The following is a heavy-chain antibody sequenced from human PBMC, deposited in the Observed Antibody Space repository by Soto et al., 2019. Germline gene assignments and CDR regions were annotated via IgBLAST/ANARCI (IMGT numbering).Heavy chain of an antibody. CDR3: AKDIWMAVAGTCY. V-gene: IGHV3-23*01. D-gene: IGHD6-19*01. CDR2: ISGGGGST. CDR1: GFPFSIYA. J-gene: IGHJ4*02. Sequence: EEQLLESGGGLVQPGGSLRLSCAASGFPFSIYAMSWVRQAPEKGLEWVSAISGGGGSTYYADSVRGRFTISRDNSKNTLYLQMNRLRAEDTAVYYCAKDIWMAVAGTCYWGQGTLVTVSS.